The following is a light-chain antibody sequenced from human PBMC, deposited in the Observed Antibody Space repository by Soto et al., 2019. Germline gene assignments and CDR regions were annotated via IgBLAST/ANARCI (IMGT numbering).Light chain of an antibody. CDR3: QQSYSTLT. Sequence: DIQITQSPATLSGSVGDRVTITCRASQTISSWLAWYQQKPGTAPNLLIYKASTLKSGVPSRFSGSGSGTDFTLTISSMQPEDFATGYCQQSYSTLTFGPGTKVDIK. V-gene: IGKV1-5*03. CDR2: KAS. CDR1: QTISSW. J-gene: IGKJ3*01.